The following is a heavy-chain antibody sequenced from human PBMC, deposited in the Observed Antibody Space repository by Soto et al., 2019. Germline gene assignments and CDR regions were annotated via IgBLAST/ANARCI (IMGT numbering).Heavy chain of an antibody. J-gene: IGHJ6*03. D-gene: IGHD2-2*01. CDR2: ISGSGGST. V-gene: IGHV3-23*01. CDR1: GFTFSIYA. CDR3: AKDNGGDEALPATGCRLDG. Sequence: VVSLRLSFAASGFTFSIYAMSWFRQAPGKGLEWVSAISGSGGSTYYADSVKGRFTISRDNSKNTLYLQMNSLRAEDTAVYYCAKDNGGDEALPATGCRLDGCGKGNKVTV.